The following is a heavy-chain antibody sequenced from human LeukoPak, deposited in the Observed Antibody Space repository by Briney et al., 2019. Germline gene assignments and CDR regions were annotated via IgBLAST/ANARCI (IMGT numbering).Heavy chain of an antibody. CDR3: ARDLRGSRLLWFGELSTFDY. CDR2: IKQDGSEK. J-gene: IGHJ4*02. D-gene: IGHD3-10*01. CDR1: GFTFSSYW. V-gene: IGHV3-7*01. Sequence: GGSLRLSCAASGFTFSSYWMSWVRQAPGKGLEWVANIKQDGSEKYYVDSVKGRFTISRDNAKNSLYLQMNSQRAEDTAVYYCARDLRGSRLLWFGELSTFDYWGQGTLVTVSS.